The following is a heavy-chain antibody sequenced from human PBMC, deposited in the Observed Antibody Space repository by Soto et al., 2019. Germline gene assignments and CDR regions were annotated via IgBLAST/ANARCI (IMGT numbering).Heavy chain of an antibody. Sequence: GASVKVSCKASGYTFTSYDINWVRQATGQGLEWMGWMNPNSGNTGYAQKFQGRVTMTRNTSISTAYMELSSLRSEDTAVYYCARVVVATTGYYYYMDVWGKGTTVTVSS. D-gene: IGHD2-21*01. J-gene: IGHJ6*03. CDR2: MNPNSGNT. CDR1: GYTFTSYD. V-gene: IGHV1-8*01. CDR3: ARVVVATTGYYYYMDV.